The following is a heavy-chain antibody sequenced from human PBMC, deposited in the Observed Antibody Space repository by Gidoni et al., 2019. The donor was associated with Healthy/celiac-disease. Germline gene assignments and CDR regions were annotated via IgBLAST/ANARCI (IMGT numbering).Heavy chain of an antibody. CDR2: IIHIFGTA. V-gene: IGHV1-69*01. CDR1: GGTFSSTA. Sequence: QVQLVQSGAEVKKPGSSVKVSCKASGGTFSSTAISWVRQAPGQGLKWMGGIIHIFGTANYAQKFQGRVTMTGDESTSTADMELMSMRSEDTAVYYWAREMSDIVVVPAAPRGAFDIWGQGTMVTVSS. J-gene: IGHJ3*02. CDR3: AREMSDIVVVPAAPRGAFDI. D-gene: IGHD2-2*01.